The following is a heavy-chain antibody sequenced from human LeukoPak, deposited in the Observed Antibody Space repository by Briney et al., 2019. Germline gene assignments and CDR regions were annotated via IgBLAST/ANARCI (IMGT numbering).Heavy chain of an antibody. J-gene: IGHJ4*02. CDR2: IRYDGSNK. V-gene: IGHV3-30*02. CDR1: GFTFSSYG. CDR3: AKDALWFGEFPYYFDY. Sequence: GGSLRLSCAASGFTFSSYGMHWVRQAPGKGLEWVAFIRYDGSNKYYADSVKGRFTISRDNSKNTLYLQMNSLGAEDTAVYYCAKDALWFGEFPYYFDYWGQGTLVTVSS. D-gene: IGHD3-10*01.